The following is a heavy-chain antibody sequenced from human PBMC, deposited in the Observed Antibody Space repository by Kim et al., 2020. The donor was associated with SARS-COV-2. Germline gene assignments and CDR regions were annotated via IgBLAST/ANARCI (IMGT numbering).Heavy chain of an antibody. CDR3: ARQENYYGSGSYYPFDY. CDR2: IYYSGST. V-gene: IGHV4-39*01. CDR1: GGSISSSSYY. J-gene: IGHJ4*02. D-gene: IGHD3-10*01. Sequence: SETLSLTCTVSGGSISSSSYYWGWIRQPPGKGLEWIGSIYYSGSTYYNPSLKSRVTISVDTSKNQFSLKLSSVTAADTAVYYCARQENYYGSGSYYPFDYWGQGTLVTVSS.